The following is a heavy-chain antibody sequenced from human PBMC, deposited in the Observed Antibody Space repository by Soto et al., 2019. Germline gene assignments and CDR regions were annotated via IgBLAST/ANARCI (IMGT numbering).Heavy chain of an antibody. V-gene: IGHV3-48*02. CDR3: ARVGSDSSGYRAFDI. CDR1: GFTFSSYS. CDR2: ISSSSSTI. D-gene: IGHD3-22*01. Sequence: GGSLRLSCAASGFTFSSYSMNWVRQAPGKGLEWVSYISSSSSTIYYADSVKGRFTISRGNAKNSLYLQMNSLRDEDTAVYYCARVGSDSSGYRAFDIWGQGTMVTVSS. J-gene: IGHJ3*02.